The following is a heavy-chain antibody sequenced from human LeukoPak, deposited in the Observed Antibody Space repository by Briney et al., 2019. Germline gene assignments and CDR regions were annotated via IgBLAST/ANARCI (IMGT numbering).Heavy chain of an antibody. V-gene: IGHV3-33*01. J-gene: IGHJ6*02. Sequence: GGSLRLSCAASGFTFSSYGMHWVRQAPGKGLEWVAVIWYDGSNKYYADSVKGRFTISRDNSKNTLYLQMNSLRAEDTAVYYCARDRWIPTHIYYYYGMDVWGQGTTVTVSS. CDR1: GFTFSSYG. CDR2: IWYDGSNK. D-gene: IGHD5-12*01. CDR3: ARDRWIPTHIYYYYGMDV.